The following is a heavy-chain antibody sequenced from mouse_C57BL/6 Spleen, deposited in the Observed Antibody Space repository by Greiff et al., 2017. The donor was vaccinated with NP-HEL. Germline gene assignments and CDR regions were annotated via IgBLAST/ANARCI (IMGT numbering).Heavy chain of an antibody. D-gene: IGHD1-1*02. CDR1: GFTFSSYA. CDR2: ISDGGSYT. J-gene: IGHJ1*03. V-gene: IGHV5-4*01. Sequence: EVKLMESGGGLVKPGGSLKLSCAASGFTFSSYAMSWVRQTPEKRLEWVATISDGGSYTYYPDYVKGRFSISKDNAKNQLYLQMNNLKSEDTAMYYCAREDCGGHFDVWGTGTTVTVSS. CDR3: AREDCGGHFDV.